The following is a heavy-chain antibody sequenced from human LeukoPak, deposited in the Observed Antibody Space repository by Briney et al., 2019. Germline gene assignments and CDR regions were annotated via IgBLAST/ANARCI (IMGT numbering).Heavy chain of an antibody. Sequence: PSETLSLTCTVSGGSISSTGSFWGWIRQPPGKGLEWIGSIYSGGITYYNPSLKSRVTISEDTSKNQFSLKLSSVTAADTAVYYCARGSNYYDSGKGWFDPWGQGTLVTVSS. CDR2: IYSGGIT. CDR3: ARGSNYYDSGKGWFDP. V-gene: IGHV4-39*07. J-gene: IGHJ5*02. D-gene: IGHD3-10*01. CDR1: GGSISSTGSF.